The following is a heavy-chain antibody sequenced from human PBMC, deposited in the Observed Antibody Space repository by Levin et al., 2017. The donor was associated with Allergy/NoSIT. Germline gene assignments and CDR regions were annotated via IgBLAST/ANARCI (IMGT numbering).Heavy chain of an antibody. Sequence: SETLSLTCKVSGGSISSGSYYWSWTRQPAAKGLEWIGRIYSSGSANYNPSLKSRVTISVDTSKNQFSLKLSSVTAADTAVYYCARAEVGSEHWGQGTLVTVSS. J-gene: IGHJ4*02. CDR3: ARAEVGSEH. V-gene: IGHV4-61*02. CDR2: IYSSGSA. CDR1: GGSISSGSYY. D-gene: IGHD3-10*01.